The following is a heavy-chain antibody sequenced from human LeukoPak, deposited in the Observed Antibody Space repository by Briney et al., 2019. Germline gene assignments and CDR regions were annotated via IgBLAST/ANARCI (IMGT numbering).Heavy chain of an antibody. V-gene: IGHV3-53*01. CDR3: AGGGAKTPFDY. CDR2: IYSGGST. CDR1: GFTVSSNY. D-gene: IGHD3-16*01. J-gene: IGHJ4*02. Sequence: SGGSLRLSCAASGFTVSSNYMSWVRRAPGKGLEWVSVIYSGGSTYYADSVKGRFTISRENSKNTLYLQMNSLRAEDTAVYYCAGGGAKTPFDYWGQGTLVTVSS.